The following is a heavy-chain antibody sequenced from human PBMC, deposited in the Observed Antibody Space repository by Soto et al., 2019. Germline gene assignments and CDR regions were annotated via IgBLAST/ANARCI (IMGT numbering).Heavy chain of an antibody. CDR1: GFTFGTYG. Sequence: EVQLLESGGGLVQPGGSLRLSCAGSGFTFGTYGMSWVRLAPGRGLEWVSAIKSGGETTYYPDSVKGRFTISRDNSKNTLYLQMNSLRAEDTAVYYCANTLLYGDYESRAGYFGYWGQGTLVTVSS. J-gene: IGHJ4*02. CDR3: ANTLLYGDYESRAGYFGY. V-gene: IGHV3-23*01. D-gene: IGHD4-17*01. CDR2: IKSGGETT.